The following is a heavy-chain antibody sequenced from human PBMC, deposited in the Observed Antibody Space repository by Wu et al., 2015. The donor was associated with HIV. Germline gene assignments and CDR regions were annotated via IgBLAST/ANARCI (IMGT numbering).Heavy chain of an antibody. Sequence: QVQLVQSGAEVKKPGSSVRVSCKASGGTFSSYAINWVRQAPGQGLEWMGGVTPMFGTTNYAQKFQGRVTITSDVYTSTAYMEMSSLRSEDTAIYYCARELEDPAIMVRAGFDPWGQGALVTVSS. CDR3: ARELEDPAIMVRAGFDP. CDR2: VTPMFGTT. V-gene: IGHV1-69*13. CDR1: GGTFSSYA. J-gene: IGHJ5*02. D-gene: IGHD3-10*01.